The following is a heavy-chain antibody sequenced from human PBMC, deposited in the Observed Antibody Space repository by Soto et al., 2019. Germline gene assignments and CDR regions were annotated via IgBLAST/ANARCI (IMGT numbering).Heavy chain of an antibody. J-gene: IGHJ6*02. Sequence: PGGSLRLSCAASGFTFSGYAMHWVRQAPGKGMQWVAVISYDGINKYYADSAKGRFTISRDNSRNTLYLQMNSLRAEETAVYYCVSDRGYCIASSCYYYYGMDVWGPETTETISS. D-gene: IGHD2-15*01. CDR1: GFTFSGYA. V-gene: IGHV3-30-3*01. CDR3: VSDRGYCIASSCYYYYGMDV. CDR2: ISYDGINK.